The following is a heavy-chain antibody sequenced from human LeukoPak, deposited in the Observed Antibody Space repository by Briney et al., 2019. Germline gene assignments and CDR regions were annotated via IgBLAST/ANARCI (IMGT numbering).Heavy chain of an antibody. V-gene: IGHV1-69*05. CDR3: ARSSSSWYEGPPFDP. CDR2: IIPIFGTA. J-gene: IGHJ5*02. D-gene: IGHD6-13*01. Sequence: SVKVSCNASGGTFSSYAISWVRQAPGQGLEWMGRIIPIFGTANYAQKFQGRVTITTDESTSTAYMELSSMRSEDTAVYYCARSSSSWYEGPPFDPWGQGTLVTVSS. CDR1: GGTFSSYA.